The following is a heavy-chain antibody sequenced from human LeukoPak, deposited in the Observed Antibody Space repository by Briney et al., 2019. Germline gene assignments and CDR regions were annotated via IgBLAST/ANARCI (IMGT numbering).Heavy chain of an antibody. CDR2: ISSSSSYI. J-gene: IGHJ4*02. CDR1: GFTFSSYS. Sequence: PGGSLRLSCAASGFTFSSYSMNWVCQAPGKGLEWVSSISSSSSYIYYADSVKGRFTISRDNAKNSLYLQMNSLRAEDTAVYYCARDPMGIAAAGLLLGGWGQGTLVTVS. D-gene: IGHD6-13*01. CDR3: ARDPMGIAAAGLLLGG. V-gene: IGHV3-21*01.